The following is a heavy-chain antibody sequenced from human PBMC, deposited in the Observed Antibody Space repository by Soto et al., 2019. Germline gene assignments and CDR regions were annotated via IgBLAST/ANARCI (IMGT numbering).Heavy chain of an antibody. CDR1: GYTFTSYA. CDR3: ARDTSPYCISTSCSPPFDY. D-gene: IGHD2-2*01. V-gene: IGHV1-3*01. Sequence: GASVKVSCKASGYTFTSYAMHCVRQAPGQRLEWMGWINAGNGNTKYSQKFQGRVTITRDTSASTAYMELSSLRSEDTAVYYCARDTSPYCISTSCSPPFDYWGQGTLVTVSS. J-gene: IGHJ4*02. CDR2: INAGNGNT.